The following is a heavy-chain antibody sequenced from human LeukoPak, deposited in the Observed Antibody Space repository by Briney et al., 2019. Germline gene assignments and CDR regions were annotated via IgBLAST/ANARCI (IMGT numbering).Heavy chain of an antibody. CDR2: IYHSGST. V-gene: IGHV4-30-2*02. J-gene: IGHJ3*02. D-gene: IGHD2/OR15-2a*01. CDR1: GGSISSGGYS. CDR3: ASASLNIYAFDI. Sequence: SETLSLTCAVSGGSISSGGYSWSWIRQPPGKGLEWIGYIYHSGSTYYNPSLKSRVTISVDRSKNQFSLKLSSVTSADTAVYYCASASLNIYAFDIWGQGTMVTVSS.